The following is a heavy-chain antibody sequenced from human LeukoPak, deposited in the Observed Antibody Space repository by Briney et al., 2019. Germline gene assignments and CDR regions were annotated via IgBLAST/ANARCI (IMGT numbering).Heavy chain of an antibody. V-gene: IGHV1-24*01. CDR2: FDPEDGET. CDR3: ATRGEGGGWYPAFDY. Sequence: ASVEVSCKVSGYTLTELSMHWVRQAPGKGLEWMGGFDPEDGETIYAQKFQGRVTMTEDTSTDTAYMELSSLRSEDTAVYYCATRGEGGGWYPAFDYWGQGTLVTVSS. J-gene: IGHJ4*02. CDR1: GYTLTELS. D-gene: IGHD6-19*01.